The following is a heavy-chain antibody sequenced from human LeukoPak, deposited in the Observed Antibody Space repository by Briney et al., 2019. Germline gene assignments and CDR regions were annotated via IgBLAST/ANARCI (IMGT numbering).Heavy chain of an antibody. V-gene: IGHV3-7*01. J-gene: IGHJ4*02. Sequence: GGSLRLSCAASGFTFSSYWMSWVRQAPGKGLEWGATIRQDGSQKYYVDSVKGRFTISRDNAKNSLYLQMNSLRAEDTAVYYCARESGSVTSEVDFDYWGQGTLVTVSS. CDR1: GFTFSSYW. D-gene: IGHD4-17*01. CDR2: IRQDGSQK. CDR3: ARESGSVTSEVDFDY.